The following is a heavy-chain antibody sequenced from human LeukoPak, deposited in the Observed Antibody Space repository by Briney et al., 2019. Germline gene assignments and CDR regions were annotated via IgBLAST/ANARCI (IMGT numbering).Heavy chain of an antibody. CDR1: GYTFTSYY. Sequence: SVKVSCKASGYTFTSYYMHWVRQAPGQGLEWMGRIIPILGIANYAQKFQGRVTITADKSTSTAYMELSSLRSEDTAVYYCARDHGYSYGYNYWYFDLWGRGTLVTVSS. V-gene: IGHV1-69*04. CDR2: IIPILGIA. CDR3: ARDHGYSYGYNYWYFDL. J-gene: IGHJ2*01. D-gene: IGHD5-18*01.